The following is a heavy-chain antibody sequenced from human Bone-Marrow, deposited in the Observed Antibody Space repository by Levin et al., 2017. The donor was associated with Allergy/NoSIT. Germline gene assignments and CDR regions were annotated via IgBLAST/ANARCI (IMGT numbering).Heavy chain of an antibody. J-gene: IGHJ4*02. Sequence: GGSLRLSCAASGFTFNAYYMSWIRQAPGEGPEWLSYISSSSHEKDYADSVKGRFTISRDNAEKSVYLQMNNLRVEDTAVYYCARVQWVDSTNTKFYFDYWGQGTLVTVSS. CDR3: ARVQWVDSTNTKFYFDY. CDR2: ISSSSHEK. D-gene: IGHD6-19*01. V-gene: IGHV3-11*05. CDR1: GFTFNAYY.